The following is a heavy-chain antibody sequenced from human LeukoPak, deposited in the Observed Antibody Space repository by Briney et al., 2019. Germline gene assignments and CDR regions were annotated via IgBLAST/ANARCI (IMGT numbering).Heavy chain of an antibody. CDR1: GFTFSTYA. V-gene: IGHV3-23*01. J-gene: IGHJ4*02. Sequence: GGSLRLSCAASGFTFSTYAMSWVRQAPGKGLEWVSGITGSGDTTHHADSVKGRFTISRDNSKNTLFLQMNSLRVEDTAIYYCARAYGSSGYYQLPIDYWGQGTLVTVSS. CDR2: ITGSGDTT. CDR3: ARAYGSSGYYQLPIDY. D-gene: IGHD3-22*01.